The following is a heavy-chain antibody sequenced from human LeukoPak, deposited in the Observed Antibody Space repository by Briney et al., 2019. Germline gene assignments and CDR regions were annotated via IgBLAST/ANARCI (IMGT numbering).Heavy chain of an antibody. D-gene: IGHD2-15*01. CDR1: GYTF. J-gene: IGHJ3*01. CDR2: ISGYTGDT. Sequence: GASVKVSCKTSGYTFLVRQAPGQGLECMGSISGYTGDTKYAQILQGRFTVTTDTSTSTAYMELRSLTYDDTAVYYCARAGYCGDGGCRGGSAFDVWGQGTMVTVSS. V-gene: IGHV1-18*01. CDR3: ARAGYCGDGGCRGGSAFDV.